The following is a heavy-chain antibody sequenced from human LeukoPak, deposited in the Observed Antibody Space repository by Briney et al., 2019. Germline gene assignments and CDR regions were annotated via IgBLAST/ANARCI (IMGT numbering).Heavy chain of an antibody. J-gene: IGHJ4*02. CDR1: GGTFSSYA. CDR3: ARDRRDGYSSKYYFDY. D-gene: IGHD5-24*01. Sequence: SVKVSCKASGGTFSSYAISWVRQAPGQGLEWMGRIIPILGIANYAQKFQGRVTITADKSTSTAYMELSSLRSEDTAVYYCARDRRDGYSSKYYFDYWGQGTLVTVSS. V-gene: IGHV1-69*04. CDR2: IIPILGIA.